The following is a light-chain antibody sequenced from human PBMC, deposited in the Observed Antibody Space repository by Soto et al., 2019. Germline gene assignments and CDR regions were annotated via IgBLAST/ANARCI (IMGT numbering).Light chain of an antibody. V-gene: IGLV3-21*02. CDR3: QVCDSSSDHVV. J-gene: IGLJ2*01. CDR2: DDS. Sequence: SYELTQPPSVSVAPGQTARITCGGSNIGSKSVHWYQQKPGQAPVLVVYDDSDRPSGIPERFSGSNSGNTATLTISRVEAWDEADYYCQVCDSSSDHVVFGGGTKLTVL. CDR1: NIGSKS.